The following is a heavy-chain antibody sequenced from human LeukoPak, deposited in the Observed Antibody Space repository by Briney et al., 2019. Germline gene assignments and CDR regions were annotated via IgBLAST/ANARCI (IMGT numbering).Heavy chain of an antibody. CDR2: INPNSGHT. V-gene: IGHV1-8*02. Sequence: GASVKVSCKASGDTFTTYGVSWVRQATGQGLEWLGWINPNSGHTGFAQKFQGRVTMTRDTSISTAYMELSSLRSEDTAMYYCAMYHYASSGPYVGAFDIWGQGTMVTVSS. CDR1: GDTFTTYG. J-gene: IGHJ3*02. D-gene: IGHD3-22*01. CDR3: AMYHYASSGPYVGAFDI.